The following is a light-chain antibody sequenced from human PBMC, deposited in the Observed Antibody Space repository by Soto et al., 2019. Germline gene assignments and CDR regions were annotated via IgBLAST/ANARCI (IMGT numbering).Light chain of an antibody. CDR1: QDVSSSY. CDR3: QQYDTSPRT. Sequence: EIVLTQSPGTLSLSPGERATLSCRASQDVSSSYLAWYQQKLGQAPRLLMYGTSNRATGIPDRFSGSGSGTDFTLTISRLEAEDFAVYYCQQYDTSPRTFGQGTKVDSK. V-gene: IGKV3-20*01. J-gene: IGKJ2*01. CDR2: GTS.